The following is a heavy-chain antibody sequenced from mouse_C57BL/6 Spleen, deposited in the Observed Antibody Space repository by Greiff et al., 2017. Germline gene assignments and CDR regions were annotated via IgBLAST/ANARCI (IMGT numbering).Heavy chain of an antibody. J-gene: IGHJ2*01. D-gene: IGHD2-3*01. V-gene: IGHV1-82*01. CDR3: ARSVYDGYYEGYFDY. Sequence: QVQLQQSGPELVKPGASVKISCKASGYAFSSSWMNWVKQRPGKGLEWIGRIYPGDGDTNYNGKFKGKATLTADKSSSTAYMQLSSLTSEDSAVYFCARSVYDGYYEGYFDYWGQGTTLTVSS. CDR1: GYAFSSSW. CDR2: IYPGDGDT.